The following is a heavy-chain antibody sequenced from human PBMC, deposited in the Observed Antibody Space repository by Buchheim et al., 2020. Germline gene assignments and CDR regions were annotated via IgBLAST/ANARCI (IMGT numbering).Heavy chain of an antibody. CDR1: GFTFGSYA. CDR3: AKDDRAVINSFDY. Sequence: EVQLLESGGNLVQPGGSLRLFCATSGFTFGSYAMSWVRQAPGKGLEWVTVISSSGGRTYYADSVKGRFTISRDNTENTLYLQMNSLRAEDTAVYYCAKDDRAVINSFDYWGQGTL. V-gene: IGHV3-23*01. J-gene: IGHJ4*02. CDR2: ISSSGGRT. D-gene: IGHD2-21*01.